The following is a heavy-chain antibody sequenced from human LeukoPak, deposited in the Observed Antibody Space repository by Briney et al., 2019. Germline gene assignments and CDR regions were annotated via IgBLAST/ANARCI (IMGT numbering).Heavy chain of an antibody. D-gene: IGHD3-22*01. J-gene: IGHJ4*02. CDR1: GYSIISDYY. CDR2: INHSGST. V-gene: IGHV4-34*01. Sequence: PSETLSLTCAVSGYSIISDYYWSWIRQPPGKGLELIGEINHSGSTNYNPSLKSRVTISVDTSKNQFSLKLSSVTAADTAVYYCARGLDYYDSSGYRLPALGYWGQGTLVTVSS. CDR3: ARGLDYYDSSGYRLPALGY.